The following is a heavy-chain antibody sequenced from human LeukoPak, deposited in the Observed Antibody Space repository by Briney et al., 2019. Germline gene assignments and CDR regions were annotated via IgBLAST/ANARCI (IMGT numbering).Heavy chain of an antibody. Sequence: GGSLRLSCAASGFTFSSYGMSWVRQAPGKGLEWVAVISYDGSNKYYADSVKGRFTISRDNSKNTLYLQMNSLRAEDTAVYYCARENRKAYYFDYWGQGTLVTVSS. J-gene: IGHJ4*02. CDR1: GFTFSSYG. V-gene: IGHV3-30*03. CDR3: ARENRKAYYFDY. CDR2: ISYDGSNK. D-gene: IGHD1-14*01.